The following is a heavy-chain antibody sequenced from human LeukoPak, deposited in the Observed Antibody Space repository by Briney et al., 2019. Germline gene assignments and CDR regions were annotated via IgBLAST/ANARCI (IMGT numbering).Heavy chain of an antibody. CDR2: ISSSSSTI. D-gene: IGHD1-1*01. CDR1: GFTFSSYS. Sequence: PGGSLRLSCAASGFTFSSYSMNWVRQAPGKGLEWVSYISSSSSTIYYADSVKGRFTISRDNAKNSLYLQMNSLRDEDTAVYYCARARGETGDDDWYFDLWGRDTLVTVSS. V-gene: IGHV3-48*02. J-gene: IGHJ2*01. CDR3: ARARGETGDDDWYFDL.